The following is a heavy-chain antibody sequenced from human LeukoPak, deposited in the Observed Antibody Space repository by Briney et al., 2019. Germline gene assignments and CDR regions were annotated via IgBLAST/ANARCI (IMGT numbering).Heavy chain of an antibody. V-gene: IGHV4-30-4*01. CDR2: IYYTGTT. CDR1: GGSISISDYY. CDR3: ARQFYASPPGLDN. Sequence: SETLSLTCTVSGGSISISDYYWSWIRQPPGKGLEWVGFIYYTGTTYNSPSLKSRATISLDTSKNLFSLKMSSVTAADTAVYYCARQFYASPPGLDNWGQGILVTVSS. D-gene: IGHD5/OR15-5a*01. J-gene: IGHJ4*02.